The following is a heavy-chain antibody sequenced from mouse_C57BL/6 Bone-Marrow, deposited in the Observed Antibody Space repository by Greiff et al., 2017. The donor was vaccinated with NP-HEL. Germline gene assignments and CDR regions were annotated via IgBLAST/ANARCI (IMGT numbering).Heavy chain of an antibody. CDR1: GYTFTSYW. V-gene: IGHV1-69*01. CDR3: ARWLRRWDY. D-gene: IGHD2-2*01. Sequence: VQLQQPGAELVMPGASVKLSCKASGYTFTSYWMHWVKQRPGQGLEWIGEIDPSDSYTNYNQKFEGKSTLTVDKSSSTAYMQLSSLTSEDSAVYYCARWLRRWDYWGQGTSVTVSS. CDR2: IDPSDSYT. J-gene: IGHJ4*01.